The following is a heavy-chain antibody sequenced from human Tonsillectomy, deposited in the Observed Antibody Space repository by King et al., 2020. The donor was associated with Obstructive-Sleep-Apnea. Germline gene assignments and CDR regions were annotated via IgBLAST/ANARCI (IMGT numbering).Heavy chain of an antibody. D-gene: IGHD4-17*01. CDR1: GYTFNSYD. Sequence: VQLVESGAEVKKPGASVKVSCKASGYTFNSYDVNWVRQAPGQGLEWMGWMNPNSGNTGYEQKFQGRGTMTRNTSISTAYMELSSLRSEDTAVYYCARVGRYGDYFDYWGQGTLVTVSS. CDR2: MNPNSGNT. J-gene: IGHJ4*02. V-gene: IGHV1-8*01. CDR3: ARVGRYGDYFDY.